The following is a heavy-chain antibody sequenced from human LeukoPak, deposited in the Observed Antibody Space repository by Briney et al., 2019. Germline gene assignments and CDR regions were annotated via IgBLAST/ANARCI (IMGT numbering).Heavy chain of an antibody. CDR2: ISSSSSYI. V-gene: IGHV3-21*01. J-gene: IGHJ4*02. CDR3: ARMVAGTFGYFDY. D-gene: IGHD6-19*01. Sequence: GGSLRLSCAASGFTFSSYNMNWVRQAPGKGLEWVSSISSSSSYIYYADSVKGRFTISRDNAKNSLYLQMNSLRAEDTAVYYCARMVAGTFGYFDYWGQGTLVTVSS. CDR1: GFTFSSYN.